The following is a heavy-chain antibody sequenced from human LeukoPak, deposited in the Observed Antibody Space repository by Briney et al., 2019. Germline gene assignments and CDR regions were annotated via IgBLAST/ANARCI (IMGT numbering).Heavy chain of an antibody. V-gene: IGHV6-1*01. D-gene: IGHD3-10*01. CDR3: ARFRAQMVAFDY. J-gene: IGHJ4*02. CDR1: GDSVSSNSAA. CDR2: TYYRSKWFN. Sequence: SQTLSLTCAIFGDSVSSNSAAWSWIGQSPSRGLEWLGRTYYRSKWFNEYAVSVKSRITINPDTSKNQFSLQLKFLTPDDTAVYYCARFRAQMVAFDYWGQGILVTVSS.